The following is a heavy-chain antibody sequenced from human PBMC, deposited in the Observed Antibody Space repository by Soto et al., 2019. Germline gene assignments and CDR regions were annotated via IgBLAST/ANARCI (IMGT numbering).Heavy chain of an antibody. V-gene: IGHV4-39*01. CDR2: IYYSGST. CDR1: GGSISSSSYY. CDR3: ARLDCSSTSCYLDY. D-gene: IGHD2-2*01. Sequence: SETLSLTCTVSGGSISSSSYYWGWIRQPPGKGLEWIGSIYYSGSTYYNPSLKSRVTISVDTSKNQFSLKLSSVTAADTAVYYCARLDCSSTSCYLDYWGQGTLVTVS. J-gene: IGHJ4*02.